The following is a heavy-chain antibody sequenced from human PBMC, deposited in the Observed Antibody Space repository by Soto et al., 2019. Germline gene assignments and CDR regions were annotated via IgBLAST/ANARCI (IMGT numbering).Heavy chain of an antibody. V-gene: IGHV1-2*02. CDR2: INPNSGGT. CDR3: ARDWVDTAIQGHYYYYYGMDV. CDR1: GYTFTGYY. Sequence: GASVKVSCKASGYTFTGYYMHWVRQAPGQVLEWMGWINPNSGGTNYAQKFQGRVTMTRDTSISTAYMELSRLRSDDTAVYYCARDWVDTAIQGHYYYYYGMDVWGQGTTVTV. J-gene: IGHJ6*02. D-gene: IGHD5-18*01.